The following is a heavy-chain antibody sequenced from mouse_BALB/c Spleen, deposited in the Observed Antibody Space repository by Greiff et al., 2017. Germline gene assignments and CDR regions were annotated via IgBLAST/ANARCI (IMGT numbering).Heavy chain of an antibody. Sequence: EVQLVESGGDLVKPGGSLKLSCAASGFTFSSYGMSWVRQTPDKRLEWVATISSGGSYTYYPDSVKGRFTISRDKAKNTLYLQMSSLKSEDTAMYYCARYYDYGPYYAMDYWGKGTSVTVSS. CDR2: ISSGGSYT. D-gene: IGHD2-4*01. J-gene: IGHJ4*01. CDR3: ARYYDYGPYYAMDY. V-gene: IGHV5-6*01. CDR1: GFTFSSYG.